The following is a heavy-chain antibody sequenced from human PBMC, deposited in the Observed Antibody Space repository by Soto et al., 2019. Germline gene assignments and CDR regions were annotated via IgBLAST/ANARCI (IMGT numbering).Heavy chain of an antibody. Sequence: SETLSLTCTVSGGSISGYYWSWIRQPAGKGLEWIGRIYSSGSSGSTNYNPSLKSRVTMSVDTSKNQLSLKVDSVTAADTAVYYCARVGHNSNDADHCYYGLDVWGQGTTVTVSS. CDR1: GGSISGYY. J-gene: IGHJ6*02. CDR3: ARVGHNSNDADHCYYGLDV. V-gene: IGHV4-4*07. D-gene: IGHD1-20*01. CDR2: IYSSGSSGST.